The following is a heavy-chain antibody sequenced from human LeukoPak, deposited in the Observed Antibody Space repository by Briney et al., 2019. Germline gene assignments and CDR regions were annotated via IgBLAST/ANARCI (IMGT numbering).Heavy chain of an antibody. CDR2: IYYTGSP. J-gene: IGHJ4*02. Sequence: SETLSLTCSGSGGSVSGYYWSWIRQFPGKRLEWIGHIYYTGSPFSNPPLQSRVSLSLDTSKNQLFLRLTSVTAADTAVYYCARSYYDKSGCRYYDHWGQGTLVTVSS. CDR3: ARSYYDKSGCRYYDH. V-gene: IGHV4-59*02. D-gene: IGHD3-22*01. CDR1: GGSVSGYY.